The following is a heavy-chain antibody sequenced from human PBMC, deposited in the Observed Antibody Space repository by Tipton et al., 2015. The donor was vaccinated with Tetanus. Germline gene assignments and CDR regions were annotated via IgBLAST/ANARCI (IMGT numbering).Heavy chain of an antibody. CDR1: GFIFEHYV. Sequence: GSLRLSCAASGFIFEHYVMSWVRQAPGKGLEWVAHIHGRGESEDYADSVKGRFTISRDNAKKTLLLQMDNLRADDTAVYYCAKERRSTSWIALAGRGLFLDSWGQGTPVTVST. D-gene: IGHD2-8*02. CDR3: AKERRSTSWIALAGRGLFLDS. J-gene: IGHJ5*01. V-gene: IGHV3-23*01. CDR2: IHGRGESE.